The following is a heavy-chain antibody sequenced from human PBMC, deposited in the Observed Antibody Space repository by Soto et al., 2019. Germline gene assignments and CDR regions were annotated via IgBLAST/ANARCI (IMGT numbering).Heavy chain of an antibody. D-gene: IGHD1-7*01. J-gene: IGHJ4*01. Sequence: GGSLRFSCAASGFIVSDNYINWVRQAPGKGLEWVSVTYTGGYTYYADSVKGRFTISRDNSKNTLYLQMNSLRAEDTAVYYCAREVSGTSFDYWGQGTLVTVSS. V-gene: IGHV3-53*01. CDR2: TYTGGYT. CDR1: GFIVSDNY. CDR3: AREVSGTSFDY.